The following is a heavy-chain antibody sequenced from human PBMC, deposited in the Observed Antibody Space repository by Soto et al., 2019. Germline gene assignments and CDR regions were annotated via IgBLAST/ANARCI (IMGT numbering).Heavy chain of an antibody. V-gene: IGHV3-23*01. Sequence: EVQLLESGGGLVQPGGSLRLSCAASGFTFSSYAMSWVRQAPGKGLEWVSAISGSGGSTYYADSVKGRFTISRDNSKNTLYLQMNSLRAEDTAVYYCAKAVGYYYDSSGYYTSGTYFDYWGQGTLVTVSS. CDR3: AKAVGYYYDSSGYYTSGTYFDY. CDR1: GFTFSSYA. J-gene: IGHJ4*02. CDR2: ISGSGGST. D-gene: IGHD3-22*01.